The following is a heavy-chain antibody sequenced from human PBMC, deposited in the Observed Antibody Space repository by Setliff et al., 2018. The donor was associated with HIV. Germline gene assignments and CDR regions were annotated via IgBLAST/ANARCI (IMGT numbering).Heavy chain of an antibody. CDR2: IHHTGGT. CDR3: ANFFVSSVTTQDS. CDR1: GGSFGDHF. V-gene: IGHV4-34*01. J-gene: IGHJ4*02. D-gene: IGHD4-17*01. Sequence: LSLTCTVYGGSFGDHFWNWIRQSPGKGLEWIGEIHHTGGTKYNPSLGSRSTISLDRSKNQFSLKLTSVTAADTAVYYCANFFVSSVTTQDSWGQGTLVTVSS.